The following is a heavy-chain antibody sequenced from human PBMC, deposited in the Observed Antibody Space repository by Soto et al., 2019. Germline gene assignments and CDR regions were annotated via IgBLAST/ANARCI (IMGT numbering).Heavy chain of an antibody. Sequence: QVQLVQSGAEVKKPGASVKVSCKASGYTFTSYDINWVRQATGQGLEWMGWMNPNSGNTGYAQKFQGRVTMTRNTSICTAYMERSSLSSEDTAVYDWARGDTAMVDYGGQGTLVTVAS. V-gene: IGHV1-8*01. J-gene: IGHJ4*02. CDR3: ARGDTAMVDY. CDR1: GYTFTSYD. CDR2: MNPNSGNT. D-gene: IGHD5-18*01.